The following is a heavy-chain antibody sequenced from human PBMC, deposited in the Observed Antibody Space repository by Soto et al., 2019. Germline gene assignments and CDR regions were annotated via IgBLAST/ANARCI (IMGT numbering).Heavy chain of an antibody. CDR3: ARERAGRNWFDP. CDR1: GFTFSSYA. D-gene: IGHD6-19*01. Sequence: QVQLVESGGGVVQPGRSLRLSCAASGFTFSSYAMHWVRQAPGKGLEWVAVISYDGSNKYYADSVKGRFTISRDNSKNTLDLQMNSLRAEDTAVYYCARERAGRNWFDPWGQGTLVTVSS. V-gene: IGHV3-30-3*01. J-gene: IGHJ5*02. CDR2: ISYDGSNK.